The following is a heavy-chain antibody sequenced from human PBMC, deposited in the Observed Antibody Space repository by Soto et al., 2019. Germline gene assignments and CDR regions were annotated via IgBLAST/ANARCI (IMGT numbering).Heavy chain of an antibody. CDR1: GFTFSSYA. D-gene: IGHD3-3*01. Sequence: QVQLVESGGGVVQPGRSLRLSCAASGFTFSSYAMHWVRQAPGKGLEWVAVISYDGSNKYYADSVKGRFTISRDNSKNTLYLQMNSQRAEDTAVYYCAVLRFMEWCAVRYYGMDDWGQGTTVTVSS. V-gene: IGHV3-30-3*01. CDR3: AVLRFMEWCAVRYYGMDD. J-gene: IGHJ6*02. CDR2: ISYDGSNK.